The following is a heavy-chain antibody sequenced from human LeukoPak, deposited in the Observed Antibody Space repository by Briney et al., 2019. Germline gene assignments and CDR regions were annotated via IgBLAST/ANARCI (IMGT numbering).Heavy chain of an antibody. V-gene: IGHV3-74*01. CDR2: INSDASDT. J-gene: IGHJ4*01. CDR3: ARICSSTDCLIPD. CDR1: GFTFSRHW. Sequence: GSLRLSCAASGFTFSRHWMHWVRQAPGKGLVWISRINSDASDTNYADFVKGRLTISRDNAKNTVYLHINSLRDEDTAVYYCARICSSTDCLIPDWGHGTQVTVSS. D-gene: IGHD2-2*01.